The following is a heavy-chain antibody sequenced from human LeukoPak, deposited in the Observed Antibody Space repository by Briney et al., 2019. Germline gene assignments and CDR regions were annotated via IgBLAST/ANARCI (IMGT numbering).Heavy chain of an antibody. Sequence: ASVKVSCKASGYTFTGYYMHWVRQAPGQGLEWMGWINPNSGGTNYAQEFQGRVTMTRDTSISTAYMELSRLRSDDTAVYYCAREEDTAMVPFDYWGQGTLVTVSS. D-gene: IGHD5-18*01. J-gene: IGHJ4*02. CDR3: AREEDTAMVPFDY. CDR2: INPNSGGT. V-gene: IGHV1-2*02. CDR1: GYTFTGYY.